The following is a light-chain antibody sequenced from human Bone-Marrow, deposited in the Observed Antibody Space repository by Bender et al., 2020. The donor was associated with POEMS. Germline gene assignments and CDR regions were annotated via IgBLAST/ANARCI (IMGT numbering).Light chain of an antibody. CDR1: QLGDRY. CDR3: QAWDIRRDQAV. J-gene: IGLJ3*02. V-gene: IGLV3-1*01. CDR2: QDT. Sequence: YELTQPPSVSVSPGQTATITCSGDQLGDRYVSWYQQKPGQSPLLVLYQDTKRSSGIPERFSGSNSGNTATLTISGTRAMDEADYYCQAWDIRRDQAVFGGGTKLTVL.